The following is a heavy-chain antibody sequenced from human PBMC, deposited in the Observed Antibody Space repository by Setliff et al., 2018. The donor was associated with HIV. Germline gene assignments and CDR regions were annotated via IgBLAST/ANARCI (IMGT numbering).Heavy chain of an antibody. J-gene: IGHJ4*02. V-gene: IGHV1-2*04. CDR2: INPKSDGT. D-gene: IGHD3-22*01. CDR1: GYSFTDYY. Sequence: PSVKVSCKASGYSFTDYYIHWVRQAPGQGLEWMGWINPKSDGTNYAQKFQGWITMTRDTSISTAYMELSRLRSDDTAVYYCARGMDYYDTSGYYQYYFDYWGQGTLVTVSS. CDR3: ARGMDYYDTSGYYQYYFDY.